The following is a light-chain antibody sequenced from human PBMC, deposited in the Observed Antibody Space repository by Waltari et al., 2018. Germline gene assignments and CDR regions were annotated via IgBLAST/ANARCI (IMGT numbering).Light chain of an antibody. CDR2: GAS. CDR3: QQYRDSPET. V-gene: IGKV3-20*01. CDR1: ESVSNTY. Sequence: EIVLTQSPGTLSLSPGERATLSCRASESVSNTYLAWYQQKPGQAPRLLIYGASSRATGIPDRFSGSGSGTDFTLTISRLEPEDFAVYFCQQYRDSPETFGQGTKVEIK. J-gene: IGKJ1*01.